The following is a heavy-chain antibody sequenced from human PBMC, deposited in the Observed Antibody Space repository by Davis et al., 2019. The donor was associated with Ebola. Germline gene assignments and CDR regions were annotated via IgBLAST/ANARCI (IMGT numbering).Heavy chain of an antibody. V-gene: IGHV1-3*01. Sequence: AASVKVSCKASGYTFSVYSIYWVRQAPGQGLEWMGRINGGNGETKYSQKFQGRVIMTRDTSANMVYMELTSLRPEDTAVYYCARRTGYSSSWYVSRLWDYWGQGTLVTVSS. J-gene: IGHJ4*02. CDR2: INGGNGET. D-gene: IGHD6-13*01. CDR1: GYTFSVYS. CDR3: ARRTGYSSSWYVSRLWDY.